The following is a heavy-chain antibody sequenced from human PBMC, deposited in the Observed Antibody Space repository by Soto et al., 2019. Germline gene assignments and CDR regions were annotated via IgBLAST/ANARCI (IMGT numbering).Heavy chain of an antibody. CDR2: ISAYNGNT. D-gene: IGHD3-10*01. V-gene: IGHV1-18*04. J-gene: IGHJ4*02. CDR1: GYTFTSYG. Sequence: QVQLVQSGAEVKKPGASVKVSCKASGYTFTSYGISWVRQAPGQGLEWMGWISAYNGNTNYAQKLQGRVTMTTDTSTSTAYMELRSLRSDDTAVYYCARARNVLLWFGESGAFDYWGQGTLFTVSS. CDR3: ARARNVLLWFGESGAFDY.